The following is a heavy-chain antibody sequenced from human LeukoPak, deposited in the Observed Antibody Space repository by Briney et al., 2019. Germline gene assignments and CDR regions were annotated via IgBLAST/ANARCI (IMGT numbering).Heavy chain of an antibody. D-gene: IGHD5-18*01. CDR3: ARDLDTAMVISHAFDI. J-gene: IGHJ3*02. V-gene: IGHV3-48*01. CDR2: ISSSSSTI. CDR1: GFTFSSYS. Sequence: GGSLRLSCAASGFTFSSYSMNWVRQAPGKGPEWVSYISSSSSTIYYADSVKGRFTISRDNAKNSLYLQMNSLRGEDTAVYYCARDLDTAMVISHAFDIWGQGTMVTVSS.